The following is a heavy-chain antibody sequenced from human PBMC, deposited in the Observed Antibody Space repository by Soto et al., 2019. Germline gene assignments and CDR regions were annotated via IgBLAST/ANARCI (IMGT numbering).Heavy chain of an antibody. J-gene: IGHJ4*02. CDR1: GFTFSSYW. D-gene: IGHD3-10*01. CDR2: IKQDGSEK. V-gene: IGHV3-7*01. CDR3: ARGSLYYYGLGTSFDY. Sequence: EVQLVESGGGLVQPGGSLRLSCAASGFTFSSYWMSWVRQAPGKGLEWVANIKQDGSEKYYVDSVKGRFTISRDNAKNSLYLQMNSLRAEDTAVYYXARGSLYYYGLGTSFDYWGQGTLVTVSS.